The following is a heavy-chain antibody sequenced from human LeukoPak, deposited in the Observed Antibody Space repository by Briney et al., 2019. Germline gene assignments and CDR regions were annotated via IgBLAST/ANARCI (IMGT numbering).Heavy chain of an antibody. CDR2: IYYSGNT. CDR1: GGSISSYY. CDR3: ASGLGWLSSLDY. V-gene: IGHV4-59*01. J-gene: IGHJ4*02. D-gene: IGHD3-3*01. Sequence: SETLSLTCTVSGGSISSYYWSWIRQPPGKGLEWIGYIYYSGNTNYNPSLKSRVTISLDTSKNQFSLKLSSVTAADTAVYYCASGLGWLSSLDYWGQGTLVTVSS.